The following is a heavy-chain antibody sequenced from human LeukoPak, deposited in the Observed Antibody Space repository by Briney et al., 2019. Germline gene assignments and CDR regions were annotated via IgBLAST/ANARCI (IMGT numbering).Heavy chain of an antibody. Sequence: GGSLRLSCAASGFTFGSYAMHWVRQAPGKGLEWVAVISYDGSNKYYADSVKGRFTISRDNSKNTLYLQMNSLRAEDTAVYYCARVHYYGSGSYLRGPHYWGQGTLVTVSS. J-gene: IGHJ4*02. V-gene: IGHV3-30-3*01. CDR2: ISYDGSNK. D-gene: IGHD3-10*01. CDR3: ARVHYYGSGSYLRGPHY. CDR1: GFTFGSYA.